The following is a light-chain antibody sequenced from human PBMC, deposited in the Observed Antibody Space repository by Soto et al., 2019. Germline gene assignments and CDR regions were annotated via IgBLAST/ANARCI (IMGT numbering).Light chain of an antibody. CDR1: SGDVGSYNL. CDR2: EGS. J-gene: IGLJ1*01. V-gene: IGLV2-23*01. Sequence: QSVLTQPASVSGSPGQSITISCTGTSGDVGSYNLVSWYQQQPGKAPKLLIYEGSQRPSGVSTRFSGSKSGNTASLTISGLQADDEADYYCCSYAGSRTYLFGTGTKVTAL. CDR3: CSYAGSRTYL.